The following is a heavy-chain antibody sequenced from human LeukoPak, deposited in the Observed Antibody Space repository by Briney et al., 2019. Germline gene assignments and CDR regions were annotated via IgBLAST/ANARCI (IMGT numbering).Heavy chain of an antibody. D-gene: IGHD6-13*01. J-gene: IGHJ4*02. V-gene: IGHV1-2*02. CDR2: INPDSGGT. CDR3: ASLRSYSSSWYDY. CDR1: GYTFTGYY. Sequence: GASVKVSCKASGYTFTGYYMHWVRQAPGQGLEWMGWINPDSGGTNYAQKFQGRVTMTRDTSISTAYMELSRLRSDDTAMYYCASLRSYSSSWYDYWGQGTLVTVSS.